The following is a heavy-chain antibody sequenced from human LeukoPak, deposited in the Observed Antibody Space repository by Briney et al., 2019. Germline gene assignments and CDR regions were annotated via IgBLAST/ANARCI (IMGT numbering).Heavy chain of an antibody. Sequence: GGSLRLSCAASGFTFSRHGMHWVRQAPGKGLEWVAVISYDGSNKYYADSVKGRFTISRDNSKNTLYLQMNSLRAEDTAVYYCAITLYGSGSFELGYWGQGTLVTVSS. J-gene: IGHJ4*02. CDR3: AITLYGSGSFELGY. D-gene: IGHD3-10*01. V-gene: IGHV3-30*19. CDR1: GFTFSRHG. CDR2: ISYDGSNK.